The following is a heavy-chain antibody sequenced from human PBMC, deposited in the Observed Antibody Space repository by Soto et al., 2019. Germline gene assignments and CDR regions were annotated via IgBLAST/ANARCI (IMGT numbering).Heavy chain of an antibody. V-gene: IGHV3-21*01. CDR1: GFTFSSYS. Sequence: GGSLRLSCAASGFTFSSYSMNWVRQAPGKGLEWVSSISSSSSYIYYADSVKGRFTISRDNAKNSLYLQMNSLRAEDTAVYYCARDRVEYSSSAGFDYWGQGTLVTVSS. CDR2: ISSSSSYI. CDR3: ARDRVEYSSSAGFDY. J-gene: IGHJ4*02. D-gene: IGHD6-6*01.